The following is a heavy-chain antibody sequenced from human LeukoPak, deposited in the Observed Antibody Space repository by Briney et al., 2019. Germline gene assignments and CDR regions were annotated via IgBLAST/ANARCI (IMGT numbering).Heavy chain of an antibody. V-gene: IGHV3-30*04. CDR1: GFTFSSYA. CDR3: ARVEGREGYGSGNSYYYYGMDV. D-gene: IGHD3-10*01. J-gene: IGHJ6*04. CDR2: ILYDGSNK. Sequence: LPGGSLRLSCAASGFTFSSYAMHWVRQAPGKGLEWVAVILYDGSNKYYADSVKGRFTISRDNSKNTLYLQMNSLRAEDTAVYYCARVEGREGYGSGNSYYYYGMDVWGKGTTVTVSS.